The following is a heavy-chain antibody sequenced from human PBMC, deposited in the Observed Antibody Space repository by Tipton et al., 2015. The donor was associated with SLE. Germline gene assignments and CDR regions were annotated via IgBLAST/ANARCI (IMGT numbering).Heavy chain of an antibody. CDR1: GYSISSGYY. CDR3: ARGHISRWSRFDY. V-gene: IGHV4-34*01. J-gene: IGHJ4*02. Sequence: TLSLTCAVSGYSISSGYYWSWIRQPPGKGLEWIGEINHSGSTNYNPSLKSRVTISVDTSKNQFSLKLSSVTAADTAVYYCARGHISRWSRFDYWGQGTLVTVSS. D-gene: IGHD2-21*01. CDR2: INHSGST.